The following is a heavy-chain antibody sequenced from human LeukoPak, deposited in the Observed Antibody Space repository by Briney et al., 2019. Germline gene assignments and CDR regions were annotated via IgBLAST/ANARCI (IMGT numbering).Heavy chain of an antibody. Sequence: ASVKVSCKASGYTFTSYDINWVRQATGQGLEWMGWMNPNSGNTGYAQKFQGRVTMTRNTSISTAYMELSSLRSEDTAVYYCARGRGAVADFDYWGQGTLVTVSS. D-gene: IGHD6-19*01. CDR2: MNPNSGNT. CDR1: GYTFTSYD. CDR3: ARGRGAVADFDY. J-gene: IGHJ4*02. V-gene: IGHV1-8*01.